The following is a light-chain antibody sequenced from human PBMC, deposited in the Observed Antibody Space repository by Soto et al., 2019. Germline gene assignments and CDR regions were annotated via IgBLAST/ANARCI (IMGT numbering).Light chain of an antibody. CDR2: AAS. J-gene: IGKJ3*01. CDR1: QTISSW. Sequence: DIQMTQSPSTLSGSVGDRVTITCRASQTISSWLAWYQQKPGNAPKLLIFAASSLASGVLPRFSNRGSGTDFTLTISSLQPDDFGACTCQRSYSNLFTVGSGTKVDIK. V-gene: IGKV1-39*01. CDR3: QRSYSNLFT.